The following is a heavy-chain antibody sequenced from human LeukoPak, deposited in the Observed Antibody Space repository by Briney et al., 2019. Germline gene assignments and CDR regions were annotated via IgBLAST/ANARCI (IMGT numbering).Heavy chain of an antibody. Sequence: PETLSLTCAVYGGSFSGYYWSWIRQPPGKGLEWIGEINHSGSTNYNPSLKSRVTISVDTSKNQFSLKLSSVTAADTAVYYCARGRGYCSGGSCPYYFDYWGQGTLVTVSS. V-gene: IGHV4-34*01. CDR2: INHSGST. CDR1: GGSFSGYY. J-gene: IGHJ4*02. CDR3: ARGRGYCSGGSCPYYFDY. D-gene: IGHD2-15*01.